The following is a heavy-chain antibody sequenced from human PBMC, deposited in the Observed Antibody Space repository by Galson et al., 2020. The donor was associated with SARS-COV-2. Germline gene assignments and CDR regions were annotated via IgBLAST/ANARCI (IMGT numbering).Heavy chain of an antibody. V-gene: IGHV4-30-2*01. CDR2: IYHTGST. D-gene: IGHD2-2*01. J-gene: IGHJ5*02. Sequence: SETLSLTCTVSGGSVSDRGSSWSWIRQPPGKGLEWIGYIYHTGSTYYNSSLESRVTIPVDRSKNQSSLHLYSVTAADTAVYFCAGGSCTSTSCFRFDPWGQGTLVTVSS. CDR3: AGGSCTSTSCFRFDP. CDR1: GGSVSDRGSS.